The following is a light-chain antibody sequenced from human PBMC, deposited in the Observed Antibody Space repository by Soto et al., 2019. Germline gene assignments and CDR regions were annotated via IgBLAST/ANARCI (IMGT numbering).Light chain of an antibody. V-gene: IGKV1-9*01. Sequence: IQLTQSPSFLSASVGDRVTITCRASQGISRLLTWYQQKPGKAPKLLIYAASTLQSGVPSRFSGSGSGTEGTLTISSLKNEDFATYYCLQQFDYSWTFGQGTKVDI. J-gene: IGKJ1*01. CDR1: QGISRL. CDR3: LQQFDYSWT. CDR2: AAS.